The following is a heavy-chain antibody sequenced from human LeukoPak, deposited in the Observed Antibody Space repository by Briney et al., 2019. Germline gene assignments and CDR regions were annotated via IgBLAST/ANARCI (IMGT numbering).Heavy chain of an antibody. D-gene: IGHD2-15*01. CDR1: GGSVSSGSYY. J-gene: IGHJ6*03. CDR2: IYYSGST. Sequence: SETLSLTCTVSGGSVSSGSYYWGWIRQPPGKGLEWIGNIYYSGSTYYNPSLKSRVTISVDTSKNQFSLKLSSVTAADTAVYYCARTTEGYCRGRSCYSYYYYMDVWGKGTTVTVSS. V-gene: IGHV4-39*07. CDR3: ARTTEGYCRGRSCYSYYYYMDV.